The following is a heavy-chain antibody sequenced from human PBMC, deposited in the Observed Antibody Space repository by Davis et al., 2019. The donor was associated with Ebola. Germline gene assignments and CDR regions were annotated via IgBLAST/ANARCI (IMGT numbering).Heavy chain of an antibody. CDR1: GGSISSYY. Sequence: MPGGSLRLSCTVSGGSISSYYWTWIRQPPGKGLEWIGYVFYNGGTNYNPSLKSRVSISMDTSKNQFSLKLTSVTAADTAVYYCARQGWSGYSLRHWLDPWGRGTLVTVSS. V-gene: IGHV4-59*08. CDR2: VFYNGGT. J-gene: IGHJ5*02. CDR3: ARQGWSGYSLRHWLDP. D-gene: IGHD3-3*01.